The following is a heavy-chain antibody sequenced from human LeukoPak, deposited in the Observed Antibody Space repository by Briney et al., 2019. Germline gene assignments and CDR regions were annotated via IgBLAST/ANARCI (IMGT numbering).Heavy chain of an antibody. J-gene: IGHJ6*03. Sequence: ASVKVSCKASGYTFTGYYMHWVRQAPGQGLEWMGWINPNSGGTNYAQKFQGRVTMTRDTSISTAYMELSRLRSDDTAVYYCARSPQQLVLFYSYYYMDVWGKGTTVTVSS. CDR1: GYTFTGYY. CDR3: ARSPQQLVLFYSYYYMDV. D-gene: IGHD6-13*01. V-gene: IGHV1-2*02. CDR2: INPNSGGT.